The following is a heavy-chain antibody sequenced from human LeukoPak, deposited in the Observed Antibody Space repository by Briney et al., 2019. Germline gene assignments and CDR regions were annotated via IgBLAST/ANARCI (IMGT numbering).Heavy chain of an antibody. CDR3: ARLGRRVAAPCDY. CDR2: IYPGDSET. CDR1: GYSFTSYW. Sequence: GESLKISCKGSGYSFTSYWMAWVRQMPGKGLEWMGIIYPGDSETVYSPCFQGQVTISADGSINTAYLHWSSLKASDTAMYYCARLGRRVAAPCDYWGQGSLVTVSS. V-gene: IGHV5-51*01. D-gene: IGHD6-13*01. J-gene: IGHJ4*02.